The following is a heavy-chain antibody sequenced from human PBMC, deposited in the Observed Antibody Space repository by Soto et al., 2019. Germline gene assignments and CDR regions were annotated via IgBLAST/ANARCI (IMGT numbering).Heavy chain of an antibody. D-gene: IGHD3-10*01. J-gene: IGHJ6*02. V-gene: IGHV1-18*01. CDR1: GYTFTSYG. Sequence: GASVKVSCKASGYTFTSYGISWVRQAPGQGLEWMGWISAYNGNTNYAQKLQGRVTMTTDTSTSTAYMELRSLGSDDTAVYYCARTLLWFGESTYGMDVWGQGTTVTVSS. CDR3: ARTLLWFGESTYGMDV. CDR2: ISAYNGNT.